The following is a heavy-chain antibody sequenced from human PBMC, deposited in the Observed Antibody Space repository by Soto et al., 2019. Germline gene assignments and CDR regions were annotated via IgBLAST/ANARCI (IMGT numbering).Heavy chain of an antibody. CDR3: ASYGDYEDAFDI. CDR1: GFTFSDYY. Sequence: QVQLVESGGGLVKPGGSLRLSCAASGFTFSDYYMSWIRQAPGKGLEWVSYISSSSSYTNYADSVKGRFTISRDNAKNPLYLQMNSLRAEDTAVYYCASYGDYEDAFDIWGQGTMVTVSS. V-gene: IGHV3-11*05. CDR2: ISSSSSYT. D-gene: IGHD4-17*01. J-gene: IGHJ3*02.